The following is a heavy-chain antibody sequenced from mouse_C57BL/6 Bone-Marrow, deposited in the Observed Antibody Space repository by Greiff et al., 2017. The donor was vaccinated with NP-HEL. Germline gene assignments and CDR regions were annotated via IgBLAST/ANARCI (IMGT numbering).Heavy chain of an antibody. CDR2: ISYDGNN. V-gene: IGHV3-6*01. J-gene: IGHJ1*03. D-gene: IGHD1-1*01. CDR1: GYSITSGYY. CDR3: ARGRLLLRWYFDV. Sequence: ESGPGLVKPSQSLSLTCSVTGYSITSGYYWNWIRQFPGNKLEWMGYISYDGNNNYHPSLKNRISITRDTSKNQFFLKLNSVTTEDTATYYCARGRLLLRWYFDVWGTGTTVTVSS.